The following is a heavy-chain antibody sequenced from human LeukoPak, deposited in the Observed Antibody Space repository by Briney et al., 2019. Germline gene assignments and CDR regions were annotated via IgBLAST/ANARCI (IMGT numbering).Heavy chain of an antibody. J-gene: IGHJ4*02. CDR1: GVTFSSHA. CDR3: ASRPPSETYFAVFDY. V-gene: IGHV3-23*01. D-gene: IGHD2/OR15-2a*01. Sequence: GGSLRLSCAASGVTFSSHAMSWVRQAPGKGLEWVSGITGSGAITYYAESVKGRFTISRDNSKNMAYLQMNSLRADDTAVYYCASRPPSETYFAVFDYWGQGTLVTVSS. CDR2: ITGSGAIT.